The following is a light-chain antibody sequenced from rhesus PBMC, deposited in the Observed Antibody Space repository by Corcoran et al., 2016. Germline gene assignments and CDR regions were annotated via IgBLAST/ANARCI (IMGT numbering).Light chain of an antibody. Sequence: DIQMTQSPSSLSASVGDTVTITCRASQGISNYLNWFQQKPGKAPKLLISAASSLESGVPSRFSGSGSGTDFTLTISSLQPEDFAVYHCLRHNSYPFTFGPVTKLDIK. J-gene: IGKJ3*01. V-gene: IGKV1-28*03. CDR2: AAS. CDR3: LRHNSYPFT. CDR1: QGISNY.